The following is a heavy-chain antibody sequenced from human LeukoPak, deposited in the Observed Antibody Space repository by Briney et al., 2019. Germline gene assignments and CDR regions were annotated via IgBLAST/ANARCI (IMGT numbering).Heavy chain of an antibody. CDR3: AKFTGYSSGWYDS. V-gene: IGHV3-23*01. Sequence: GGSLRLSCAASGFXFSSHAISWVRQAPGKGLEWVSGVSGSGGTTYYPDSVQGRFTISRDNSKNTLYLQLNSLRAEDTAVYYCAKFTGYSSGWYDSWGQGTLVTVSS. J-gene: IGHJ5*01. CDR2: VSGSGGTT. CDR1: GFXFSSHA. D-gene: IGHD6-19*01.